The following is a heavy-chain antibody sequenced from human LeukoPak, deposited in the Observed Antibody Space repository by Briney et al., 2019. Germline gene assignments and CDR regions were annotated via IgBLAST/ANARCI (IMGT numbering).Heavy chain of an antibody. CDR1: SSSSSY. D-gene: IGHD2-15*01. Sequence: SSSSSYWGWIRRPPGKGLEWVANIKQDGSEKYYVDSVKGRFTISRDNAKNSLYLQMNSLRAEDTAVYYCARLVAYYYYMDVWGKGTTVTVSS. CDR3: ARLVAYYYYMDV. V-gene: IGHV3-7*01. J-gene: IGHJ6*03. CDR2: IKQDGSEK.